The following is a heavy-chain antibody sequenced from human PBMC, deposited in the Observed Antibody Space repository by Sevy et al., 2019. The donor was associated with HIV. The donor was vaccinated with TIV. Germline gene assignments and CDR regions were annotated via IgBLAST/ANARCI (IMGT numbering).Heavy chain of an antibody. Sequence: QLGWSLRLSCVASGFTFSSSAMSWVRQAPGKGLEWVSTISGSGDSTYFADSVKGRFTISRDNSKNTLYLQMDSLRAEGTAVYYCAKGPDYGDYVGWIDPWGQGTLVTVSS. CDR2: ISGSGDST. D-gene: IGHD4-17*01. V-gene: IGHV3-23*01. CDR1: GFTFSSSA. CDR3: AKGPDYGDYVGWIDP. J-gene: IGHJ5*02.